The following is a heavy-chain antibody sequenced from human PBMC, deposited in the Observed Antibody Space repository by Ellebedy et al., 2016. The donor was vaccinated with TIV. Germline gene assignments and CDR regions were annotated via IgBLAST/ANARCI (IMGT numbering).Heavy chain of an antibody. CDR1: GYIFTSYW. CDR3: ARATTMVRGIIIDAFDI. J-gene: IGHJ3*02. D-gene: IGHD3-10*01. Sequence: GESLKISCQGSGYIFTSYWIGWVRQMPGKGLEWMGIIYPGDSDTRYSPSFQGQVTISADESVSTAYLQWRSLKSSDTAMYYCARATTMVRGIIIDAFDIWGQGTMVSVSS. V-gene: IGHV5-51*01. CDR2: IYPGDSDT.